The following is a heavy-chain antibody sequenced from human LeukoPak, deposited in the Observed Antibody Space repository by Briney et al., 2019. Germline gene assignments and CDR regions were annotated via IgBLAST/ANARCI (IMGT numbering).Heavy chain of an antibody. D-gene: IGHD6-19*01. V-gene: IGHV4-59*01. J-gene: IGHJ4*02. CDR3: ARETCLAGFASGLEFNY. Sequence: SETLSLTCTVSGGSISGWYWSWIRQPPGKGLEWIGYIYGSGYTNYNPSLKSRVTMSIDTSKNHFSLKLTSVTAADTATYYCARETCLAGFASGLEFNYWGQGILVTVSS. CDR1: GGSISGWY. CDR2: IYGSGYT.